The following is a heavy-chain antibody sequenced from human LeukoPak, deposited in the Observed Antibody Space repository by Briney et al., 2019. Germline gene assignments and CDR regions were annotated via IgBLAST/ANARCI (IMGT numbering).Heavy chain of an antibody. V-gene: IGHV4-59*01. CDR1: GGSISSYY. Sequence: PSETLSLTCTVSGGSISSYYWSWIRQPPGKGLEWIGYIYYSESTNYNPSLKSRVTISVDTSKNQFSLKLSSVTAADTAVYYCARGATYYYDSSGYNYFDYWGQGTLVTVSS. CDR3: ARGATYYYDSSGYNYFDY. CDR2: IYYSEST. J-gene: IGHJ4*02. D-gene: IGHD3-22*01.